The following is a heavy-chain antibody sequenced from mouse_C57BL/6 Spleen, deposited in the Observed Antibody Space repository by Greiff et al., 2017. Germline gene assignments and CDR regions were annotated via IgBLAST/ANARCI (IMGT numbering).Heavy chain of an antibody. Sequence: EVQLVESEGGLVQPGSSMKLSCTASGFTFSDYYMAWVRQVPEKGLEWVANINYDGSSTYYLDSLKSRFIISRDNAKNILYLQMSSLKSEDAAAYYCARGGYYYAMDYWGQGTSVTVSS. CDR3: ARGGYYYAMDY. CDR1: GFTFSDYY. J-gene: IGHJ4*01. CDR2: INYDGSST. V-gene: IGHV5-16*01.